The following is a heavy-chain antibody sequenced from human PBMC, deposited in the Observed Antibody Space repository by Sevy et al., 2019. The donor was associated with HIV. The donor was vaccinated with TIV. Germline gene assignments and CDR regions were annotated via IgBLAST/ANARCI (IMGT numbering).Heavy chain of an antibody. CDR1: GFSFGDYA. CDR3: TRCKGARSIFDY. Sequence: SLRLSCTASGFSFGDYAMNWVRQAPGKELEWVAFLKNKARGGTLDHAASVKGRFTISRDDSKSIVYLQMNDLRTEDTGVYYCTRCKGARSIFDYWGQGALVTVSS. D-gene: IGHD1-26*01. J-gene: IGHJ4*02. V-gene: IGHV3-49*04. CDR2: LKNKARGGTL.